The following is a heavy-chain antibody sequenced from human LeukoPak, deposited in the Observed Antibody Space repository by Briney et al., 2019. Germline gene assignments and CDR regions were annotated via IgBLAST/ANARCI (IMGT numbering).Heavy chain of an antibody. J-gene: IGHJ4*02. CDR1: GLTVSSNY. V-gene: IGHV3-66*01. Sequence: PGGSLRLSCAASGLTVSSNYMSRVRQAPGKGLEWVSLIYSGSSTYYADSVKGRFTISRDKSKNTLYLQMSSLRVEDTAVYYCAMGAIVATIDYWGQGTLVTVSS. CDR3: AMGAIVATIDY. CDR2: IYSGSST. D-gene: IGHD5-12*01.